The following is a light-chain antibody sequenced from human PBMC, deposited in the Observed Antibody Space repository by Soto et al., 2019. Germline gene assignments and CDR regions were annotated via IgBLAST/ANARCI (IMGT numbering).Light chain of an antibody. CDR1: NSNIGSKY. CDR2: RNN. J-gene: IGLJ2*01. V-gene: IGLV1-47*01. Sequence: QLVLTQPPSASGTPGQRVTISCSGSNSNIGSKYVYWHQQLPGTAPKLLLYRNNQRPSGVPDRFSGSKSGTSASLAISGLRSEDEADYYCAAWDNSLVGGPAFGGGTKLTVL. CDR3: AAWDNSLVGGPA.